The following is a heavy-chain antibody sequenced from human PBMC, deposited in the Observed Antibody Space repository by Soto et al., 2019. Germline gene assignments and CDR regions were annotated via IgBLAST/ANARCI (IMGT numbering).Heavy chain of an antibody. J-gene: IGHJ5*02. CDR2: IAYDGSNK. Sequence: PGGSLRLSCAASGFAFSSYAMHWVRQAPGKGLEWVADIAYDGSNKYYADSVKGRFTISRDNSKNTLYLQMNSLRVEDTAVYYCKRDQPEMAFDPWGQGTLVTVYS. CDR3: KRDQPEMAFDP. V-gene: IGHV3-30*04. D-gene: IGHD3-3*02. CDR1: GFAFSSYA.